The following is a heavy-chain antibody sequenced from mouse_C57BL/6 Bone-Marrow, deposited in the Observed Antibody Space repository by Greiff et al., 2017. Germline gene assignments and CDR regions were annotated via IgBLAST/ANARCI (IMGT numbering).Heavy chain of an antibody. CDR3: ARGGLLRGFDY. Sequence: EVQLQQSGPELVKPGASVKISCKASGYTFTDYYMHWVKQRHGKSLEWIGDINPNNGGTSYNQKFKGKATFTVDKSSSTAYMELRSLTSEDSAVYYCARGGLLRGFDYWGQGTTLTVSS. D-gene: IGHD1-1*01. J-gene: IGHJ2*01. V-gene: IGHV1-26*01. CDR2: INPNNGGT. CDR1: GYTFTDYY.